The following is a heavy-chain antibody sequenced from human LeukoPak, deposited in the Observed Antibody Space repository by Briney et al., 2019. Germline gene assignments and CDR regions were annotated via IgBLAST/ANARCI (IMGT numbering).Heavy chain of an antibody. CDR2: ISYDGSNK. D-gene: IGHD3-22*01. CDR1: GFTFSSYA. CDR3: ARSPVYYDSSGHFDY. V-gene: IGHV3-30-3*01. J-gene: IGHJ4*02. Sequence: PGRSLRLSCAASGFTFSSYAMHWVRQAPGKGLEGVAVISYDGSNKYYADSVKGRFTISRDNSKNTLYLQMSSLRAEDTAVYYCARSPVYYDSSGHFDYWGQGTLVTVPS.